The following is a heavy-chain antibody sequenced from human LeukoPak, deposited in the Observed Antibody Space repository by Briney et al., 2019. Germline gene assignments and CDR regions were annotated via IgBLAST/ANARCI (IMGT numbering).Heavy chain of an antibody. Sequence: GGSLRLSCAASGFTFSSYWMSWVRQAPGKGLEWVPSISSSSSYIYYADSVKGRFTISRDNAKNSLYLQMNSLRAEDTAVYYCARDAGIEPPENTMIVVVNDYWGQGTLVTVSS. J-gene: IGHJ4*02. V-gene: IGHV3-21*01. CDR2: ISSSSSYI. CDR3: ARDAGIEPPENTMIVVVNDY. CDR1: GFTFSSYW. D-gene: IGHD3-22*01.